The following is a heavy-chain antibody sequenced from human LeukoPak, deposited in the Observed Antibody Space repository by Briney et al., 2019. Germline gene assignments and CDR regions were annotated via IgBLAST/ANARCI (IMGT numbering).Heavy chain of an antibody. CDR1: GFTFSDHY. Sequence: PGGSLRLSCAAAGFTFSDHYMDWVRQAPGKVLEWVGRTRNKANSYTTEYAASVKGRFTISRDESKNSLYLQMNSLKTEDTAVYYCARDRGAYYFDYWGQGTLVTVSS. D-gene: IGHD3-10*01. CDR2: TRNKANSYTT. V-gene: IGHV3-72*01. CDR3: ARDRGAYYFDY. J-gene: IGHJ4*02.